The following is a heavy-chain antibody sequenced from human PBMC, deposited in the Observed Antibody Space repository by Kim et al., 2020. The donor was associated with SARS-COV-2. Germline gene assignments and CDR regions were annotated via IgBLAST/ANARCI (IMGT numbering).Heavy chain of an antibody. J-gene: IGHJ6*02. Sequence: SVKVSCKASGGTFSSYAISWVRQAPGQGLEWMGGIIPIFGTANYAQKFQGRVTITADESTSTAYMELSSLRSEDTAVYYCARSLRFLEWLPKPLYYYYYGMDVWGQGTTVTVSS. D-gene: IGHD3-3*01. CDR2: IIPIFGTA. V-gene: IGHV1-69*13. CDR3: ARSLRFLEWLPKPLYYYYYGMDV. CDR1: GGTFSSYA.